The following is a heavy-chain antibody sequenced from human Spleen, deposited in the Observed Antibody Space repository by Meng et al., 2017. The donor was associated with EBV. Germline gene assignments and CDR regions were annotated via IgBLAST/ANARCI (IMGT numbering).Heavy chain of an antibody. Sequence: QRQLQESGPGLVRPSETLSLTCTVSGYSIGSTTYYWGWIRQTPGKGLEWIGSIYSSGSTYYNPSLKSRVTISVDTSKNQFFLKLRSVTAADTAVYYCARDIGDYDPTIFDYWGRGILVTVSS. D-gene: IGHD4-17*01. J-gene: IGHJ4*02. V-gene: IGHV4-39*07. CDR2: IYSSGST. CDR3: ARDIGDYDPTIFDY. CDR1: GYSIGSTTYY.